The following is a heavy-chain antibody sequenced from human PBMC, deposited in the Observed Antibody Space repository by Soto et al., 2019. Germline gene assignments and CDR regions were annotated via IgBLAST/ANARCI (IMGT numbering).Heavy chain of an antibody. V-gene: IGHV3-48*03. CDR3: AKIGRQLDYFDY. CDR1: GFTFSSYE. CDR2: ISSSGSTT. J-gene: IGHJ4*02. Sequence: AGSLRLSCAASGFTFSSYEMNCVRPAPGKGLEWVSYISSSGSTTYYADSVKGRVTISRDNSKNTLFLQMNSRRDEDTAVYSCAKIGRQLDYFDYWGQGTPVTVSS. D-gene: IGHD6-6*01.